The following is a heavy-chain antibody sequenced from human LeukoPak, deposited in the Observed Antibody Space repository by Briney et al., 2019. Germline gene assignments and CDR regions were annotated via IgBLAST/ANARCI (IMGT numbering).Heavy chain of an antibody. CDR1: GFTFSSYG. Sequence: GGSLRLSCAASGFTFSSYGMHWVRQAPGKGLEWVAVIWYDGSYKYYADSVKGRFTISRGNSKNTLYLQMNSLRAEDTAVYYCARTTGIAVAGTLQKVFDYWGQGTLVTVSS. V-gene: IGHV3-33*01. CDR2: IWYDGSYK. J-gene: IGHJ4*02. CDR3: ARTTGIAVAGTLQKVFDY. D-gene: IGHD6-19*01.